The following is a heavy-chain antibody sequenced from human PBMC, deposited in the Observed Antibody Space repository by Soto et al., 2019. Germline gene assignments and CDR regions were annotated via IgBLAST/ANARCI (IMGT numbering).Heavy chain of an antibody. D-gene: IGHD3-9*01. J-gene: IGHJ4*02. V-gene: IGHV2-5*02. CDR3: AHMPFHHYYIFTRLDY. CDR2: IYWDGDR. CDR1: GFSLSTRGVG. Sequence: QITLKESGPTLVKPTQTLTLTCTVSGFSLSTRGVGVGWIRQPPGKALEWLALIYWDGDRHYSPSLKNRLTISTDTSQKHVVLTMTNMAPLDTSTYYCAHMPFHHYYIFTRLDYCRQGTLVTVSS.